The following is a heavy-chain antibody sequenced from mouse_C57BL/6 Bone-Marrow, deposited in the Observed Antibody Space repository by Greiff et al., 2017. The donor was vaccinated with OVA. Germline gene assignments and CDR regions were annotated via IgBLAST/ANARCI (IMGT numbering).Heavy chain of an antibody. Sequence: QVQLQQPGAELVKPGASVKMSCKASGYTFTSYWITWVKQRPGQGLEWIGDIYPGSGSTNYNEKFKSKATLTVDTSSSTAYMQLSSLTSEDSAVYYCARNGGSSSYWYFDVWGTGTTVTVSS. D-gene: IGHD1-1*01. CDR1: GYTFTSYW. V-gene: IGHV1-55*01. J-gene: IGHJ1*03. CDR2: IYPGSGST. CDR3: ARNGGSSSYWYFDV.